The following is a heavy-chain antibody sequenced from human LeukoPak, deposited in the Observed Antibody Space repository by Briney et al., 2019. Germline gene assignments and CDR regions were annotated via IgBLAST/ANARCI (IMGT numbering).Heavy chain of an antibody. CDR2: ISYDGSNK. CDR1: GFTFSSYA. Sequence: GGSLRLSCAASGFTFSSYAMHWVRQAPGKGLEWVAVISYDGSNKYYADSVKGRFTISRDNSKNTLYLQMNGLRAEDTAVYYCARDSYGDYGFDYWGQGTLVTVSS. D-gene: IGHD4-17*01. CDR3: ARDSYGDYGFDY. J-gene: IGHJ4*02. V-gene: IGHV3-30-3*01.